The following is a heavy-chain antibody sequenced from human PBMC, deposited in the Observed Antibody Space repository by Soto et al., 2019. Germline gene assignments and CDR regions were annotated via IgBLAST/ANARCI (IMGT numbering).Heavy chain of an antibody. CDR2: MNAKSGDT. D-gene: IGHD3-16*01. CDR1: GYTFSDFD. J-gene: IGHJ6*02. CDR3: ARGNPFDYAGFDV. V-gene: IGHV1-8*01. Sequence: ASVKVSCKASGYTFSDFDINWLRQAAGQGPEWMGWMNAKSGDTFSAQRLQGKFNMTWDTSLSTAYMEVGSLTSDDAAIYYCARGNPFDYAGFDVWGQGTTVTVSS.